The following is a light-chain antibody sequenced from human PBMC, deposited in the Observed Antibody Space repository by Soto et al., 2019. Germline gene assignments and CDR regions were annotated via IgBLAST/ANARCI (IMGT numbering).Light chain of an antibody. Sequence: EIVLTQSPGTLSLSPGERATLSCRASQSVSSSYLAWYQQKPGQAPRLLIYGASSRATGIPDRFSGSGSGTDFTLTISRLEPDDFAVYYCQQYGSLQLTFGGGTKVEIK. CDR1: QSVSSSY. V-gene: IGKV3-20*01. CDR3: QQYGSLQLT. CDR2: GAS. J-gene: IGKJ4*01.